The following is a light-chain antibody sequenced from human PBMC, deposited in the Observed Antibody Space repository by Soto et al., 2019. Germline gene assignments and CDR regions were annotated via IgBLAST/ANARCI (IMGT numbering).Light chain of an antibody. CDR3: RSFTSRFTFV. CDR2: EVT. CDR1: RSDVGAYNY. J-gene: IGLJ1*01. Sequence: QSLLTQPASVSGSPGQSIAISCTGTRSDVGAYNYVSWYQQHPGKAPKLMISEVTNRPSGVSDRFSGSKSGNTASLTISGLQAEDEADYYCRSFTSRFTFVFGTGTKVTVL. V-gene: IGLV2-14*01.